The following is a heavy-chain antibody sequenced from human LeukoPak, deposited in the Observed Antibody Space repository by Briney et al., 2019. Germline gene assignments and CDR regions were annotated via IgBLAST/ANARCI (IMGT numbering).Heavy chain of an antibody. D-gene: IGHD1-7*01. CDR3: ARDPGITGTLDAFDI. V-gene: IGHV3-48*04. J-gene: IGHJ3*02. Sequence: GGSLRLSCAASGFTFSSYSMNWVRQAPGKGLEWVSYISSSSSTIYYADSVKGRFTISRDNAKNSLYLQMNSLRAEDTAVYYCARDPGITGTLDAFDIWGQGTMVTVSS. CDR2: ISSSSSTI. CDR1: GFTFSSYS.